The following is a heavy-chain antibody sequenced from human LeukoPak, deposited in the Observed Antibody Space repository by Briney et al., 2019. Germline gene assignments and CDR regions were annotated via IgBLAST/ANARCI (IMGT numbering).Heavy chain of an antibody. CDR1: GGSISSYY. D-gene: IGHD1-26*01. V-gene: IGHV4-59*01. CDR2: IYYSGST. Sequence: PSETLSLTYTVSGGSISSYYWSWIRQPPGKGLEWIGYIYYSGSTNYNPSLTSRVTISVDTSKNQFSLKLSSVTAADTAVYYCAREAQVGAAHFDYWGQGTLVTVSS. J-gene: IGHJ4*02. CDR3: AREAQVGAAHFDY.